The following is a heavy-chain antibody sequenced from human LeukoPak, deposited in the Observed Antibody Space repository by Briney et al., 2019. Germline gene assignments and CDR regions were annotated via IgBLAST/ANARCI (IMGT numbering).Heavy chain of an antibody. J-gene: IGHJ6*01. Sequence: GGSLRLSCAASGFTFSSYGMSWVRQAPGKGLEWVSSISGSSSYIYYADPVKGRFTISRGNAKKSLYLQMSSLRAEDTAVYYCAFYYYYGMDVWGQGTTVTVSS. CDR3: AFYYYYGMDV. CDR2: ISGSSSYI. V-gene: IGHV3-21*01. CDR1: GFTFSSYG.